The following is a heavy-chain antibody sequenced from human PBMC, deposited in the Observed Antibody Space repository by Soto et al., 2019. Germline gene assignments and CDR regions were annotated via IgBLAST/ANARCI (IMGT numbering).Heavy chain of an antibody. CDR3: ASVREDLVVLVALDY. Sequence: QVQLVESGGGVVQPGRSLRLSCAASGFIFSDYAMHWVRQAPGKGLEWVAVISEDGKNKYYGDSVKGRFTISRDNSKNTLQLEMNSLRVEDTAVYSWASVREDLVVLVALDYWGQGTLVSVSS. CDR2: ISEDGKNK. D-gene: IGHD2-8*01. J-gene: IGHJ4*02. CDR1: GFIFSDYA. V-gene: IGHV3-30*03.